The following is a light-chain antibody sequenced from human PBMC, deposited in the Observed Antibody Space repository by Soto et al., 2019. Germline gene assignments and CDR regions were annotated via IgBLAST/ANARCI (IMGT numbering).Light chain of an antibody. Sequence: EIVLTQSPATLSLSPGERATLSCMARQTVSSNLAWNQQTPGQAPRHLIYDASNRATGIPARFSGSGSGTDFTLTISSLEPEDFAVYYCQQRSNWPLTFGGGTKVDIK. V-gene: IGKV3-11*01. CDR1: QTVSSN. CDR3: QQRSNWPLT. J-gene: IGKJ4*01. CDR2: DAS.